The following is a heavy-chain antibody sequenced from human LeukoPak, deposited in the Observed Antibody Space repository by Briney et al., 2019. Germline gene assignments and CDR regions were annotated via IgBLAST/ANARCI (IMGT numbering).Heavy chain of an antibody. CDR3: ARDGPDYGDFDY. Sequence: GRSLRLSCAASGFTFSSYAMHWVRQAPGKGLEGVAVISYDGSNKYYADSVKGRLTISRDNSKNTLYLQMNSLRPEDTAVYYCARDGPDYGDFDYWGQGTLVTVSS. CDR2: ISYDGSNK. CDR1: GFTFSSYA. V-gene: IGHV3-30*04. J-gene: IGHJ4*02. D-gene: IGHD4-17*01.